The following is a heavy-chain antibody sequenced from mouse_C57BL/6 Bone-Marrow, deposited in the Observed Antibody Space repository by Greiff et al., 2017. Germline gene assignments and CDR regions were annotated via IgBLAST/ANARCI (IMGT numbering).Heavy chain of an antibody. CDR2: INPNNGGT. CDR1: GYTFTDYY. V-gene: IGHV1-26*01. D-gene: IGHD5-1*01. CDR3: ARDLPRYFDY. J-gene: IGHJ2*01. Sequence: EVQLQQSGPELVKPGASVKISCKASGYTFTDYYMNWVKQSHGKSLEWIGDINPNNGGTSYNQKFKGKATLTVDKSSSTAYMELRSLTSEDSAVYYCARDLPRYFDYWGQGTTLTVSS.